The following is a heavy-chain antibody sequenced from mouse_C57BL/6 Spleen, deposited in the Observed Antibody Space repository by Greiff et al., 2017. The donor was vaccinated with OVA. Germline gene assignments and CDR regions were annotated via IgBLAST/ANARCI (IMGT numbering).Heavy chain of an antibody. D-gene: IGHD1-1*01. Sequence: VKLMESGPELVKPGASVKISCKASGYAFSSSWMNWVKQRPGKGLEWIGRIYPGDGDTNYNGKFKGKATLTADKSSSTAYMQLSSLTSEVSAFYFCARFYYYGSSPSWFAYWGQGTLVTVSA. CDR2: IYPGDGDT. CDR1: GYAFSSSW. CDR3: ARFYYYGSSPSWFAY. J-gene: IGHJ3*01. V-gene: IGHV1-82*01.